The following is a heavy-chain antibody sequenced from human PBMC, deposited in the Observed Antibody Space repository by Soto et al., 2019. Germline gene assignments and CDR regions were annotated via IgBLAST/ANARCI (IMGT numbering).Heavy chain of an antibody. Sequence: VQVVASGGGLVQPGRSLRLSCAVSGFRFEQYVMHWVRQGPGKGLECVSTVSPTGDTVAYADSVEGRFTVSRDNAKNSLYLQMHSLKGDDTAFYYCLKDATNGAIDDWGQGTRVTVSS. V-gene: IGHV3-9*01. CDR1: GFRFEQYV. D-gene: IGHD2-8*01. CDR2: VSPTGDTV. J-gene: IGHJ4*02. CDR3: LKDATNGAIDD.